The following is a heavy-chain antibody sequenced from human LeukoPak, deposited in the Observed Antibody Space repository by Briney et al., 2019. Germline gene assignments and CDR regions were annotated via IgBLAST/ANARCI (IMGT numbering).Heavy chain of an antibody. D-gene: IGHD2-21*02. CDR3: VTQGPARSCGHDCYRASS. CDR2: LSYNSGNI. Sequence: GGSLRLSCAASGFTFDDYNMHWVRQAPGKGLDWVSGLSYNSGNIGYADSVKGRFTISRDNAKNSLYLQMNSLIAEDTALYYCVTQGPARSCGHDCYRASSWGQGALVTLAS. CDR1: GFTFDDYN. J-gene: IGHJ5*02. V-gene: IGHV3-9*01.